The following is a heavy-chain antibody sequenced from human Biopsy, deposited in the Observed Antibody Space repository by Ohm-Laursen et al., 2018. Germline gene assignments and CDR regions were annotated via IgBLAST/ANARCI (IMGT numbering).Heavy chain of an antibody. CDR3: ARDSGILNNGNCKYYHYYGMDV. Sequence: SQTLSLTCTISDDSVTYPTENWSSIRQPPGQGPEYIGFVYIGGNTNYNPSLQSRVSISVDTSRNQVSLTRSSVTAADTAAYYCARDSGILNNGNCKYYHYYGMDVWGQGTKVTVSS. CDR2: VYIGGNT. J-gene: IGHJ6*02. V-gene: IGHV4-61*01. CDR1: DDSVTYPTEN. D-gene: IGHD4-23*01.